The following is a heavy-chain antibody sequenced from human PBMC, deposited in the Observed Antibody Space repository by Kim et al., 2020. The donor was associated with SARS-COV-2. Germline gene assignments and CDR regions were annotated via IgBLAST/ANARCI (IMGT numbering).Heavy chain of an antibody. CDR3: ARDYLVGITMVRGVIDQ. J-gene: IGHJ4*02. Sequence: ASVKVSCKASGYTFTSYAMHWVRQAPGQRLEWMGWINAGNGNTKYSQKFQGRVTITRDTSASTAYMELSSLRSEDTAVYYCARDYLVGITMVRGVIDQWGQGTLVTVSS. V-gene: IGHV1-3*01. D-gene: IGHD3-10*01. CDR2: INAGNGNT. CDR1: GYTFTSYA.